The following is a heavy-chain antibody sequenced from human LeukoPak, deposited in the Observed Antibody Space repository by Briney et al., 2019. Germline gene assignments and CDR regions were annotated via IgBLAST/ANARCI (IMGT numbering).Heavy chain of an antibody. J-gene: IGHJ4*02. D-gene: IGHD6-13*01. CDR1: GGSMTGFF. CDR2: IFSRRGA. Sequence: PSETLSLTCAVSGGSMTGFFRTWFRQPAGEELQYIGRIFSRRGANYNPPLQSRVAMSVDTSQNLFSLKLTSVAAADPAVYFCARVATPDVSSPLDFWGQGILVTVSS. V-gene: IGHV4-4*07. CDR3: ARVATPDVSSPLDF.